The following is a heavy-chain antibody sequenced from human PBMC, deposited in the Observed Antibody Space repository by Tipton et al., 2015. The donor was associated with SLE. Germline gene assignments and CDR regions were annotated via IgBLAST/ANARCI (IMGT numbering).Heavy chain of an antibody. J-gene: IGHJ5*02. D-gene: IGHD3/OR15-3a*01. V-gene: IGHV4-59*08. CDR3: ARQSEYCDWTGFWFDP. CDR2: IYHLGST. CDR1: GGSISSFY. Sequence: TLSLTCSVSGGSISSFYWSWIRQTPGKRLEWIGYIYHLGSTEYNPSLESRVTISGDMSKNQFSLKLTSVTAADTAVYYCARQSEYCDWTGFWFDPWGQGTLVTVSS.